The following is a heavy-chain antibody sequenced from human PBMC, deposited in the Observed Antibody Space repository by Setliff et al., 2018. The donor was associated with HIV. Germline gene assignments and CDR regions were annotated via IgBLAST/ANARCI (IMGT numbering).Heavy chain of an antibody. D-gene: IGHD3-9*01. CDR1: GYTFTSYG. CDR3: ARDHIDWPEGPDY. CDR2: ISGYNGNT. Sequence: ASVKVSCKASGYTFTSYGISWVRQAPGQGLEWMVWISGYNGNTNYAQKFQGRVTMTTDTSTTTAYMDLRSLRSDDTAMYFCARDHIDWPEGPDYWGQGTLVTVSS. V-gene: IGHV1-18*01. J-gene: IGHJ4*02.